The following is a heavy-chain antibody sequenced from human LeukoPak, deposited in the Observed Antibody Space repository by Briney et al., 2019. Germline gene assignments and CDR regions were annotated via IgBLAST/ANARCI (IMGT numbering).Heavy chain of an antibody. J-gene: IGHJ4*02. CDR1: GLTFSSYA. V-gene: IGHV3-23*01. Sequence: GGSLRLSCAASGLTFSSYAMSWVRQAPGKGLEWVSAISGSGGSTYYADSVKGRFTISRDNSKNTLYLQMNSLRAEDTAVYYCAKDPGYDILTGYIPGFDYWGQGTLVTVSS. CDR2: ISGSGGST. D-gene: IGHD3-9*01. CDR3: AKDPGYDILTGYIPGFDY.